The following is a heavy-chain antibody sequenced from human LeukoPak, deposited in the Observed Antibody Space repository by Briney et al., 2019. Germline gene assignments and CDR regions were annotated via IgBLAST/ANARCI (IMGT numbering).Heavy chain of an antibody. CDR1: GFTFSSYG. Sequence: GGFLRLSCAASGFTFSSYGMHWVRQAPGKGLEWVAFIRYDGSNKYYADSVKGRFTISRDNSKNTLYLQMNSLRAEDTAVYYCAKDHCSSTSCYYYYYYMDVWGKGTTVTVSS. CDR3: AKDHCSSTSCYYYYYYMDV. V-gene: IGHV3-30*02. CDR2: IRYDGSNK. D-gene: IGHD2-2*01. J-gene: IGHJ6*03.